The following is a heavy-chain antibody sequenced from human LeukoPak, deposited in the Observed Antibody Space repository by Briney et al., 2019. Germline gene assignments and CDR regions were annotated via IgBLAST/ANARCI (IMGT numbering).Heavy chain of an antibody. V-gene: IGHV4-59*01. Sequence: PSETLSLTCTVSGGSISGYYWSWIRQPPGKGLEWIGYIYYSGTSNHNPSLKSRVTISVDTSKNQFSPKLSSVTAADTAVYYCATGGSGNYHDYWGQGSLVIVSS. J-gene: IGHJ4*02. CDR2: IYYSGTS. D-gene: IGHD3-10*01. CDR1: GGSISGYY. CDR3: ATGGSGNYHDY.